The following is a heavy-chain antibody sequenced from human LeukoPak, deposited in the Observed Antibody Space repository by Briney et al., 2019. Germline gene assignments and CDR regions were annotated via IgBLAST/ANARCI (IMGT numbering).Heavy chain of an antibody. J-gene: IGHJ4*02. CDR2: IYYSGST. V-gene: IGHV4-59*01. CDR1: GGSISSYY. Sequence: SETLSLTCTVSGGSISSYYWSWLRQPPGKGLEWIGYIYYSGSTNYSPSLKSRVTISVDTSKNQFSLKLSSVTAADTAVYYCARGVDPLAYWGQGTLVTVSS. CDR3: ARGVDPLAY. D-gene: IGHD2-21*01.